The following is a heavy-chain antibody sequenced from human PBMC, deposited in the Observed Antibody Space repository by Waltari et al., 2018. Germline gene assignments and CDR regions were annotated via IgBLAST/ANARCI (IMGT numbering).Heavy chain of an antibody. V-gene: IGHV1-18*03. J-gene: IGHJ6*02. Sequence: QVQLVQSGAEVKKPGASVKVSCKASGYTFTSYGISWVRQAPGQGLEWMGWISAYNGNTNYAQKLQGRVTMTTDTSTSTAYMELRSLRSDDMAVYYCARRYYDFWSGYFFHYYYYGMDVWGQGTTVTVSS. CDR2: ISAYNGNT. CDR1: GYTFTSYG. D-gene: IGHD3-3*01. CDR3: ARRYYDFWSGYFFHYYYYGMDV.